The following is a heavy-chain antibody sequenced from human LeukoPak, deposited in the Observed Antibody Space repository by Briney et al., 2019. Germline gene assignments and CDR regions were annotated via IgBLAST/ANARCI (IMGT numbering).Heavy chain of an antibody. D-gene: IGHD2-15*01. J-gene: IGHJ4*02. V-gene: IGHV1-2*02. Sequence: ASVKVSCKASGYTFTGYYMHWVRQAPGQGLEWMGWINPNSGGTNYAQKFQGRVTMTRDTSISTAYMELSRLRSDDTAVYYCARGQYCSGGSCHAFDYWGQGTLVTVSS. CDR1: GYTFTGYY. CDR3: ARGQYCSGGSCHAFDY. CDR2: INPNSGGT.